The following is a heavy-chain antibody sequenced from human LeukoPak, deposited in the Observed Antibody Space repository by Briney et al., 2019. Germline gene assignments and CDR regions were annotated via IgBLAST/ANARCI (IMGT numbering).Heavy chain of an antibody. CDR3: AKGKLPLYYFDY. CDR1: GFIFDDYA. J-gene: IGHJ4*02. D-gene: IGHD1-26*01. Sequence: PGGSLRLSCAASGFIFDDYAMHWVRQAPGKGLEWVAVISYDGSNKYYADSVKGRFTISRDNSKNTLYLQMNSLRAEDTAVYYCAKGKLPLYYFDYWGQGTLVTVSS. CDR2: ISYDGSNK. V-gene: IGHV3-30*18.